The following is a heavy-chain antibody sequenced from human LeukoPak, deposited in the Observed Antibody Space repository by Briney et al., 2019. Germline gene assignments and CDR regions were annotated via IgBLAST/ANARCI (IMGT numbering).Heavy chain of an antibody. D-gene: IGHD6-13*01. CDR1: GFTFSSYA. Sequence: GGSLRLSCAASGFTFSSYAMSWVRQAPGKGLEWVSAISGSGGSTYYADSVKGRFTISRDNAGNTLFLQMNNLRTDDTAIYYCARRTAIATAGTLLYYFDYWGLGTVVTVSS. CDR3: ARRTAIATAGTLLYYFDY. CDR2: ISGSGGST. J-gene: IGHJ4*02. V-gene: IGHV3-23*01.